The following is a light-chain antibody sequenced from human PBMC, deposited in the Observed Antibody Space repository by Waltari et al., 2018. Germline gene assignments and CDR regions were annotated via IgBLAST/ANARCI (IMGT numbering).Light chain of an antibody. J-gene: IGLJ2*01. Sequence: SSELTQDPAVSVALGQTVRITCQGDSLRKYYASWYQQRPGPAPIPVLYGQDNRPSGIPDRFSGSTSGNTASLTITGAQAEDEADYYCLSRDTSSTRLFGGGTRLTV. CDR3: LSRDTSSTRL. CDR1: SLRKYY. CDR2: GQD. V-gene: IGLV3-19*01.